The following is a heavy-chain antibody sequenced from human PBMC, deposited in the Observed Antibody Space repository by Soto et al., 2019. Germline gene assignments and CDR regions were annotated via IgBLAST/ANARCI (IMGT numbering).Heavy chain of an antibody. CDR3: ARNIAVAGTKSVGFDY. D-gene: IGHD6-19*01. CDR1: GYTFTSYA. Sequence: QVQLVQSGAEVKKPGASVKVSCKASGYTFTSYAMHWVRQAPGQRLEWMGWINAGNGNTKYSQKFQGRVTITRDTSASTAYMELSSLRSEDTAVYYCARNIAVAGTKSVGFDYWGQGTLVTVSS. J-gene: IGHJ4*02. V-gene: IGHV1-3*01. CDR2: INAGNGNT.